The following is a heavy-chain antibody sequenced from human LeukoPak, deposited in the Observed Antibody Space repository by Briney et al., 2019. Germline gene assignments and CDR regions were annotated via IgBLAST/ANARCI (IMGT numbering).Heavy chain of an antibody. CDR3: AKDKALGYCSAGSCLYLDY. D-gene: IGHD2-15*01. CDR2: ISGDGGNT. J-gene: IGHJ4*02. Sequence: GGSLRLSCAASGXTFDDYAIRWVRQAPGKGLEWVSLISGDGGNTYYADSVKGRFTLSRDNSKNSLYLQMNSLRSEDTAFYYCAKDKALGYCSAGSCLYLDYWGQGTLVTVSS. V-gene: IGHV3-43*02. CDR1: GXTFDDYA.